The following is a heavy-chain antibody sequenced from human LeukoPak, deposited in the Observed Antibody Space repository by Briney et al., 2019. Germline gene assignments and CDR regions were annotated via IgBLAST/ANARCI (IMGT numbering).Heavy chain of an antibody. CDR1: GYTFTDYY. J-gene: IGHJ4*02. D-gene: IGHD1-26*01. CDR2: INPKTGVT. CDR3: ARDLAMYSPDLDY. V-gene: IGHV1-2*02. Sequence: ASVKVSCKASGYTFTDYYLHWVRQAPGHGLEWMGWINPKTGVTKYAENFQGRVTMTRDTSISTDYMEVSRLRSDDTAVFYCARDLAMYSPDLDYWGQGTLVTVSS.